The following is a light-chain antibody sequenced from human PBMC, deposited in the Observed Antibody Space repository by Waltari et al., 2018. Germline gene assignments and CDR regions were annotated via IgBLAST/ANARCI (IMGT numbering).Light chain of an antibody. Sequence: QSALTQPASVSGSPGQSITIPCPGTTCYVDGYNYFSWYQHHPGNVPKLIISEVNNRPSGVSHSFSGSKSGNTASLSISGLQTEDEADYYCSSYTSSTTLVFGTGTKVTVL. CDR3: SSYTSSTTLV. V-gene: IGLV2-14*01. CDR2: EVN. CDR1: TCYVDGYNY. J-gene: IGLJ1*01.